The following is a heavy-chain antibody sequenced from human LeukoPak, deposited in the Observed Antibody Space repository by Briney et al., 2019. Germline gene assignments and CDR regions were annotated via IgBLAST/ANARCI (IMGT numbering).Heavy chain of an antibody. D-gene: IGHD2-8*01. V-gene: IGHV3-23*01. Sequence: GGSLRLSCAASGFTFSTFAMIWVRQPPGKGLEWVSSIFPSGGEIHYADSVRGRFTISRDNSKSTLSLQMNSLRAEDTAVCYCAKDRCSNGVGCYYYYMDVWGKGTTVTISS. CDR3: AKDRCSNGVGCYYYYMDV. CDR1: GFTFSTFA. CDR2: IFPSGGEI. J-gene: IGHJ6*03.